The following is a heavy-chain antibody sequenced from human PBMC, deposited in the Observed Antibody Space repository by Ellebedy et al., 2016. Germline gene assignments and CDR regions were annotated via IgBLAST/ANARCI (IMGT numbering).Heavy chain of an antibody. D-gene: IGHD2-15*01. CDR3: ARKYCSGVTCYSRATDAFDL. CDR2: INPNSGVT. CDR1: RYTFAAYY. V-gene: IGHV1-2*02. Sequence: ASVKVSXKASRYTFAAYYIHWVRQAPGQRPEWMGWINPNSGVTDYAQKFQGRVTMTRDTSISTAYLELSRLRSDDTAVYFCARKYCSGVTCYSRATDAFDLWGRGTMVTVSS. J-gene: IGHJ3*01.